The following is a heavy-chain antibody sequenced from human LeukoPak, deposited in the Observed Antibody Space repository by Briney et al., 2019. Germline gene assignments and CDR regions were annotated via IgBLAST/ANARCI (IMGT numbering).Heavy chain of an antibody. CDR3: ARGGMFSSSWCDY. V-gene: IGHV1-2*02. CDR1: GYTFTGYY. J-gene: IGHJ4*02. D-gene: IGHD6-13*01. Sequence: ASVEVSCKTSGYTFTGYYMHWVRQAPGQGLEWMGWINPNSGGTNYAQKFQGRVTMTRDTSISTAYMELSSLRSDDTAVYYCARGGMFSSSWCDYWGQGTLVTVSS. CDR2: INPNSGGT.